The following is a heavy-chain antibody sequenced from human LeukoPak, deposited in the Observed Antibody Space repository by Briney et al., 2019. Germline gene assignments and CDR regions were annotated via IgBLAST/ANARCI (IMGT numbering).Heavy chain of an antibody. CDR1: GGSFSSGSYY. Sequence: AETLSLTCTVSGGSFSSGSYYWGWLRQPPGMGLEGIGYIYYSGSTNYNPSLKSRVTTSVATSKNQFSLKLSSVTPADTAVYASARDTTLDYWGQGPLLTLSS. J-gene: IGHJ4*02. CDR3: ARDTTLDY. D-gene: IGHD1-1*01. V-gene: IGHV4-61*01. CDR2: IYYSGST.